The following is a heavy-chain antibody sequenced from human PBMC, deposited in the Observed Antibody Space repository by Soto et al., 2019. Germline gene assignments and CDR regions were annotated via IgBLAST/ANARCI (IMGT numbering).Heavy chain of an antibody. D-gene: IGHD3-16*01. CDR2: VSYDERNI. CDR3: AKLVDKSLDDY. CDR1: GFTFSSYG. J-gene: IGHJ4*02. Sequence: GGSLRLSCAASGFTFSSYGMHWVRQAPGKGLEWVAVVSYDERNIYYADSVKGRFSVSRDNSKDTLFLHMNSLRAEDTAVYFCAKLVDKSLDDYWGQGALVTVSS. V-gene: IGHV3-30*18.